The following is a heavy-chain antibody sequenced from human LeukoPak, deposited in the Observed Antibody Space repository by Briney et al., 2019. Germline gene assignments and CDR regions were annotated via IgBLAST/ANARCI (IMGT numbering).Heavy chain of an antibody. CDR1: GCTFNTYA. CDR2: FGGSGTST. J-gene: IGHJ4*02. V-gene: IGHV3-23*01. Sequence: GGSLRLTCTASGCTFNTYAMSWVRQAPGKGLEWVSAFGGSGTSTYYAASVKGRFTISRDNSDNTLYLQMSSLSAEDTAIYYCARDQDRHYFDYWGQGTLVTVSS. CDR3: ARDQDRHYFDY.